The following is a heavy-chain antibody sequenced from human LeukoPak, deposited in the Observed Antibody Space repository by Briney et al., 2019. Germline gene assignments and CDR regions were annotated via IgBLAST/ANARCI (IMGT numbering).Heavy chain of an antibody. J-gene: IGHJ3*02. V-gene: IGHV1-2*02. CDR3: ASPGREYSYGLDAFDI. CDR1: GYTFTGYY. CDR2: INPNSGGT. Sequence: ASVKVSCKASGYTFTGYYMHWVRQAPGQGLEWMGWINPNSGGTNYAQRLQGRVTMTRDTSISTAYMELSRLRSDDTAVYYCASPGREYSYGLDAFDIWGQGTMVTVSS. D-gene: IGHD5-18*01.